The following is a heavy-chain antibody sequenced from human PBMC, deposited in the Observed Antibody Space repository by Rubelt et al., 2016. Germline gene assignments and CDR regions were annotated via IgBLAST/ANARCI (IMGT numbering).Heavy chain of an antibody. CDR2: ISYDGSNK. J-gene: IGHJ6*02. Sequence: VQLVESGGGLVKPGGSLRLSCAASGFTFSSYGMHWVRQAPGKGLEWVAVISYDGSNKYYADSVKGRFTISRDNSKNTLYLQMNSLRAEDTAVYYCAKATSILRYYYGMDVWGQGTTVTVSS. CDR1: GFTFSSYG. D-gene: IGHD6-6*01. V-gene: IGHV3-30*18. CDR3: AKATSILRYYYGMDV.